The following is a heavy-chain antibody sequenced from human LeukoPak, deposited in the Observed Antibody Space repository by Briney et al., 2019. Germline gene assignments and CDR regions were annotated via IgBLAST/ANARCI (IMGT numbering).Heavy chain of an antibody. J-gene: IGHJ4*02. D-gene: IGHD5-24*01. CDR1: GGTFSSYA. Sequence: GASVKVSCKASGGTFSSYAISWVRQAPGQGLEWMGRIIPILGIANYAQKFQGRVTITADKSTSTAYMELSSLRSEDTAVYYCARGPRWLHIVDWGQGTLVTVSS. CDR3: ARGPRWLHIVD. V-gene: IGHV1-69*04. CDR2: IIPILGIA.